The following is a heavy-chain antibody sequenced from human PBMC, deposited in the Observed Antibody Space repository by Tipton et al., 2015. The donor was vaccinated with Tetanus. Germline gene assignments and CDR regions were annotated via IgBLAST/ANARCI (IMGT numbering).Heavy chain of an antibody. J-gene: IGHJ5*02. V-gene: IGHV1-46*01. CDR1: GYTFTSYY. CDR2: INPSGGST. CDR3: ARDIGALPEGEKLDRYNWFDP. D-gene: IGHD3/OR15-3a*01. Sequence: QLVQSGAEVKKPGASVKVSCKASGYTFTSYYMHWVRQAPGQGLEWMGIINPSGGSTSYAQKFQGRVTMTRDTSTSTVYMELSSLRSEDTAVYYCARDIGALPEGEKLDRYNWFDPWGQGTLVTVSS.